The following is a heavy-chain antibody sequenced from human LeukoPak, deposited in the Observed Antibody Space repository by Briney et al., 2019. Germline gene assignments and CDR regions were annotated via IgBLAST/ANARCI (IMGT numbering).Heavy chain of an antibody. CDR1: GFTFTSSA. J-gene: IGHJ4*02. CDR3: TKDVTGNYDS. D-gene: IGHD1-20*01. CDR2: IVVGSGNT. Sequence: GASVKVSCKASGFTFTSSAMQWVRQARGQRLEWIGWIVVGSGNTNYAQKFQERVTITRDMSTSTAYMELSSLRSEDTAVYYCTKDVTGNYDSWGQGTLVTVSS. V-gene: IGHV1-58*02.